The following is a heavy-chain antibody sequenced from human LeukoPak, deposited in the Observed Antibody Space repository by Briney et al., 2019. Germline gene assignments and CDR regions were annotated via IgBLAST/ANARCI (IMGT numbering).Heavy chain of an antibody. J-gene: IGHJ4*02. CDR2: MNPNRGNT. D-gene: IGHD3-10*01. Sequence: ATLKVSSKASGYTPTSYDINWVRQAPGQGLDWMGWMNPNRGNTGYAQKFQGRVTMTRNTSISTAYMELSSLRSEDTAVYYCTSSSNGAVSGEDYWGQGTLVTVCS. V-gene: IGHV1-8*01. CDR1: GYTPTSYD. CDR3: TSSSNGAVSGEDY.